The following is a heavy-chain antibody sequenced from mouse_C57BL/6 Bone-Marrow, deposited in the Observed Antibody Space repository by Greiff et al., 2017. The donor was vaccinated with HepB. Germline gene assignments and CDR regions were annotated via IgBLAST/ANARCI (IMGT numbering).Heavy chain of an antibody. V-gene: IGHV14-4*01. CDR3: TTGGYYAMDY. CDR1: GFKIKDDY. J-gene: IGHJ4*01. Sequence: EVQGVESGAELVRPGASVKLSCTASGFKIKDDYMHWVKQRPEQGLEWIGWIDPENGDTEYASKFQGKATITADTYSNTAYLQLSSLTSEDTAVYYCTTGGYYAMDYWGQGTSVTVSS. CDR2: IDPENGDT.